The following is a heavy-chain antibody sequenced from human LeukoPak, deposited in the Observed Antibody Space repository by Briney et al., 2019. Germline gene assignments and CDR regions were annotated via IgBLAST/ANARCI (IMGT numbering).Heavy chain of an antibody. CDR1: GYSISSGYY. CDR3: ARHPPYGSRNWGAYYFDS. J-gene: IGHJ4*02. Sequence: SETLSLTCAVSGYSISSGYYWGWIRQPPGKGLEWLGSISHGGSTYHNPSLKSRVTISVDTSHNQFSLKLNSVTAADTALYYCARHPPYGSRNWGAYYFDSWGQGTLVTVSS. V-gene: IGHV4-38-2*01. CDR2: ISHGGST. D-gene: IGHD3-10*01.